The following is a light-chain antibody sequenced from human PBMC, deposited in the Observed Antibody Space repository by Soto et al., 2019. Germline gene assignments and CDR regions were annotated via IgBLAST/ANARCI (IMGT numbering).Light chain of an antibody. Sequence: QSVLTQSPSASGTPGQRVTISCSGSSLNIGSNSVHWYQQFPGTAPKLLIHTNNQRPSGVPDRVSGSKSGTSAALAIRGLRSEDEAEYYCASWDDGLSGYVFGTGTKLTVL. CDR3: ASWDDGLSGYV. J-gene: IGLJ1*01. V-gene: IGLV1-47*02. CDR2: TNN. CDR1: SLNIGSNS.